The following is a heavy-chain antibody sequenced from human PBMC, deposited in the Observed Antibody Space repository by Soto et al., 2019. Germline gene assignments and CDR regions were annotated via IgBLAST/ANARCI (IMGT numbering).Heavy chain of an antibody. D-gene: IGHD6-6*01. V-gene: IGHV4-59*01. CDR2: IYYSGST. Sequence: SETLSLTCTVSGGSISSYYWSWIRQPPGKGLEWIGYIYYSGSTNYNPSLKSRVTISVDTSKNQFSLKLSSVTAADTAVYYCARASFEYSSSSPWYFDYWGQGTLVTVSS. J-gene: IGHJ4*02. CDR3: ARASFEYSSSSPWYFDY. CDR1: GGSISSYY.